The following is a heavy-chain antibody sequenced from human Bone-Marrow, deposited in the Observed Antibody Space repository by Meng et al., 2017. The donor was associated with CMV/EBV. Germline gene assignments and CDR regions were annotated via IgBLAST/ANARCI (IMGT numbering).Heavy chain of an antibody. V-gene: IGHV1-69*05. CDR3: ASTPERWLQTFDD. Sequence: SVKVSCKASGGTFSSYAISWVRQAPGQGLEWMGGIIPIFGTANYAQKFQGRVTITTDESTSTAYMELSSLRSEDTAVYYCASTPERWLQTFDDWGQGNRVNGAS. J-gene: IGHJ4*02. CDR2: IIPIFGTA. CDR1: GGTFSSYA. D-gene: IGHD5-24*01.